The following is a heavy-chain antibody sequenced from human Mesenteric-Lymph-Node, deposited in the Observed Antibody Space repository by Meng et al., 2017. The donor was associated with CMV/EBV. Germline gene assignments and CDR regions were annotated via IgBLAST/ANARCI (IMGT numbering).Heavy chain of an antibody. Sequence: SETLSLTCTVFGGSISISSYYWGWIRQPPGKGLEWIGSIYYSGSTYYNPSLKSRVTISVDTSKNQFSLKLSSVTAADTAVYYCARGDLGATTPLGYWGQGTLVTVSS. CDR3: ARGDLGATTPLGY. CDR1: GGSISISSYY. D-gene: IGHD1-26*01. CDR2: IYYSGST. J-gene: IGHJ4*02. V-gene: IGHV4-39*07.